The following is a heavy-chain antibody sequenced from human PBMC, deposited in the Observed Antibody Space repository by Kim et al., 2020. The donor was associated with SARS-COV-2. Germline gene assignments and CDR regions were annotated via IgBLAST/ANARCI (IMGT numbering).Heavy chain of an antibody. J-gene: IGHJ4*02. V-gene: IGHV3-23*01. D-gene: IGHD3-22*01. CDR3: AKGQYDSSGSRYDY. Sequence: GAGKGLFNISQDNSKNTLYMQMNSLRAEDTAVYYCAKGQYDSSGSRYDYWGQGTLVTVSS.